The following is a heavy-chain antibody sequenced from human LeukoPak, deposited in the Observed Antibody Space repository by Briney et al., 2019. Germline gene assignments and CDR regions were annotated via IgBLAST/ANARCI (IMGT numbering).Heavy chain of an antibody. J-gene: IGHJ4*02. Sequence: GESLKISCKGSGYSFTSYWIGWVRQMPGKGLEWMGIIYPGDSDTRYSPPFQGQVTISADKSISTAYLQWSSLKASDTAMYYCARQIPSGSYYGGVDYWGQGTLVTVSS. D-gene: IGHD1-26*01. V-gene: IGHV5-51*01. CDR2: IYPGDSDT. CDR1: GYSFTSYW. CDR3: ARQIPSGSYYGGVDY.